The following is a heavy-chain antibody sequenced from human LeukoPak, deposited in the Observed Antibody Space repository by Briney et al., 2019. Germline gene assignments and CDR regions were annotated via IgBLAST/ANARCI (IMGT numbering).Heavy chain of an antibody. CDR1: GFTFSNYV. D-gene: IGHD4-23*01. CDR2: ITASGDST. V-gene: IGHV3-23*01. J-gene: IGHJ4*02. CDR3: ARGGDYGGNFDY. Sequence: PGESLRLSCAASGFTFSNYVMIWVRQAPGKGLEWVSGITASGDSTYYGDSVKGRFTMSRDNSKNTVYLQMNSLRAEDTAVYYCARGGDYGGNFDYWGQGTLVTVSS.